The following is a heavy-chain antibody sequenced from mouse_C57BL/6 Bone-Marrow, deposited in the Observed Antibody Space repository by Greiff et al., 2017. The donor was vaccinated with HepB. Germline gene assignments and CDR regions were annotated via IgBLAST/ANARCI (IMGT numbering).Heavy chain of an antibody. J-gene: IGHJ3*01. Sequence: VQLQQSGAELVKPGASVKLSCTASGFTINDYYMHWVKQRTGQGLEWIGRIDPEDGDTNYAPNFQGKATITADTSSNTAYMQLSSLTSEDTAVYYCARLDYGSSQFAYWGQGTLVTVSA. V-gene: IGHV14-2*01. CDR3: ARLDYGSSQFAY. CDR1: GFTINDYY. D-gene: IGHD1-1*01. CDR2: IDPEDGDT.